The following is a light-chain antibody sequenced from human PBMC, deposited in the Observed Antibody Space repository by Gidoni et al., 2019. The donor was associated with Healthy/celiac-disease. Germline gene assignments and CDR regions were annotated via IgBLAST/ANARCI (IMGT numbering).Light chain of an antibody. CDR1: QDISNY. Sequence: DMQMTQSPSSLSASVGDRVTITCQASQDISNYLNWYQQKPGKAPKLLIYAASNLETGVPSRFSGSGSGTDFTFTISSLQPEAIATYYCQQYDNLPSITFGQGTRLEIK. V-gene: IGKV1-33*01. J-gene: IGKJ5*01. CDR3: QQYDNLPSIT. CDR2: AAS.